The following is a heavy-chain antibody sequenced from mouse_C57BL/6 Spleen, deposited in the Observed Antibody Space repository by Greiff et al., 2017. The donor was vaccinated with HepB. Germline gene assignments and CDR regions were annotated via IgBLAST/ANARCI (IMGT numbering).Heavy chain of an antibody. Sequence: VQLQQSGAELVKPGASVKMSCKASGYTFTSYWITWVKQRPGQGLEWIGDIYPGSGSTNYNEKFKSKATLTVATSSSTAYMQLSSLTSEDSAVYYCARSDYYGSSYAVYWGQGTTLTVSS. CDR3: ARSDYYGSSYAVY. D-gene: IGHD1-1*01. CDR2: IYPGSGST. V-gene: IGHV1-55*01. J-gene: IGHJ2*01. CDR1: GYTFTSYW.